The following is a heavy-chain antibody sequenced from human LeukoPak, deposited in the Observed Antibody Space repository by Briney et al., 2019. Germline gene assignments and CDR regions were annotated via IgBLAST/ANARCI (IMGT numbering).Heavy chain of an antibody. J-gene: IGHJ4*02. V-gene: IGHV1-58*02. CDR2: IVVGSGNT. D-gene: IGHD3-10*01. CDR3: AGAPWFGELTLDY. Sequence: SVKLSCKASGFTFTSSTIPRVRQARGQRLEWIGWIVVGSGNTNYAQTFQARVIISRDMSTTTVSMDLSSLRSEDTGVYYCAGAPWFGELTLDYWGEGTLVTVSS. CDR1: GFTFTSST.